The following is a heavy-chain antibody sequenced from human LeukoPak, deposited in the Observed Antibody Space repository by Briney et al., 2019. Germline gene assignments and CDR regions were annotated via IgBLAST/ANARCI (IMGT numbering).Heavy chain of an antibody. Sequence: SETLSLTCTVSGGSISSYYWSWIRQPPGKGLEWIGYIYYSGSTNYNPSLKSRVTISVDTSKNQFSLKLSSVTAADTAVYYCARVPNLGGFDYWGQGTLVTVSS. CDR2: IYYSGST. V-gene: IGHV4-59*01. CDR3: ARVPNLGGFDY. D-gene: IGHD3-16*01. CDR1: GGSISSYY. J-gene: IGHJ4*02.